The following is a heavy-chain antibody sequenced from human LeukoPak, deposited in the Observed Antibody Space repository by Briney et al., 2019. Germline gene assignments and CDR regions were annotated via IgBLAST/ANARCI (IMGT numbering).Heavy chain of an antibody. CDR2: IYYSGST. D-gene: IGHD3-10*01. J-gene: IGHJ4*02. CDR3: ARNTGGLTR. V-gene: IGHV3-53*01. CDR1: GFTLSNYY. Sequence: WGSLRLSCTVSGFTLSNYYMSWVRQAPGKGLEWIWVIYYSGSTYYAASVKSRFTISRDNSKNTLYIQMNRLRVEDTAVYYCARNTGGLTRWGQGPLVTVSS.